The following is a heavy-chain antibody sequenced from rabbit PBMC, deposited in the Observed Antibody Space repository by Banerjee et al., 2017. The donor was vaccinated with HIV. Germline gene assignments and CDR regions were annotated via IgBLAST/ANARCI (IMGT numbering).Heavy chain of an antibody. CDR2: IYTGSSGTT. CDR3: ARDAGYGYAIYYFNL. D-gene: IGHD6-1*01. V-gene: IGHV1S43*01. Sequence: QEQLVESGGGLVTPGESLTLTCTASGFTISSSYWICWVRQAPGKGLEWNACIYTGSSGTTYYASWVNGRFTISRSTSLNTVDLKMTSLTAADTATYFCARDAGYGYAIYYFNLWGPGTLVTVS. CDR1: GFTISSSYW. J-gene: IGHJ4*01.